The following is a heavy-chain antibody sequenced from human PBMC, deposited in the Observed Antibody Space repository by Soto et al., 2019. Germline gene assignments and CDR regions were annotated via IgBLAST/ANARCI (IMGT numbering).Heavy chain of an antibody. Sequence: SETLSLTCTVSGGSISSYYWSWIRQPPGKGLEWIGYIYYSGSTNYNPSLKSRVTISVDTSKNQFSLKLSSVTAADTAVYYCARRYGASFDYWGQGTLVTVST. V-gene: IGHV4-59*01. J-gene: IGHJ4*02. D-gene: IGHD4-17*01. CDR1: GGSISSYY. CDR2: IYYSGST. CDR3: ARRYGASFDY.